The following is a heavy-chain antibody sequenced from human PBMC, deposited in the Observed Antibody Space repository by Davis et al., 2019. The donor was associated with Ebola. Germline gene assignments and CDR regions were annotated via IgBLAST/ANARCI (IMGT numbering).Heavy chain of an antibody. CDR2: ISGSGGRT. V-gene: IGHV3-23*01. CDR1: GFTFSSYG. D-gene: IGHD1-1*01. Sequence: PGGSLRLSCAASGFTFSSYGMHWVRQAPGKGLEWVSAISGSGGRTYYVDSMKGRFTISRDNSKNTLYLQMNSLRAEDTAVYYCAKDWKPSTGGSYYYGMDVWGPGTTVTVSS. J-gene: IGHJ6*02. CDR3: AKDWKPSTGGSYYYGMDV.